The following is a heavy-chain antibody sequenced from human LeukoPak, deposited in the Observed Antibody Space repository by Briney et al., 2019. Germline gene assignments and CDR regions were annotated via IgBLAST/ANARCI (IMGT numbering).Heavy chain of an antibody. CDR3: ARIRSGSYFFDY. CDR1: GGSFSGYY. CDR2: INHSGST. V-gene: IGHV4-34*01. J-gene: IGHJ4*02. D-gene: IGHD1-26*01. Sequence: SETLSLTCAVYGGSFSGYYWSWIRPPPGKGLEWIGEINHSGSTNYNPSLKSRVTISVDTSKNQFSLKLSSVTAADTAVYYCARIRSGSYFFDYWGQGTLVTVSS.